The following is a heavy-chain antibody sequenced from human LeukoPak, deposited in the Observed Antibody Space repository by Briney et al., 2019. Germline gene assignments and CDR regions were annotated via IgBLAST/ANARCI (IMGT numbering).Heavy chain of an antibody. D-gene: IGHD2-2*01. CDR1: GFTFSSYA. CDR3: TRVGYCATTSCRTAFDI. Sequence: GGSLRLSCTASGFTFSSYAMSWVRQAPGKGLEWVSTMNGAGGIYYADSVKGRFTISRDNAKNTLYLQMNSLRAEDTAVYFCTRVGYCATTSCRTAFDIWGQGTTVTVS. V-gene: IGHV3-23*01. CDR2: MNGAGGI. J-gene: IGHJ3*02.